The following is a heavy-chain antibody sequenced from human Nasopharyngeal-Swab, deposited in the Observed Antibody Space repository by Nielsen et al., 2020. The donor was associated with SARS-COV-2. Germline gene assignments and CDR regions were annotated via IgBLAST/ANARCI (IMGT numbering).Heavy chain of an antibody. D-gene: IGHD1-26*01. Sequence: GGSLGLSCAASGFTFSNFWMTWVRQAPGKGLEWVANIKQDGSEQKYVDSVKGRFTISRDNAKNSLFLQMNSLRGDDTAIYYCARGGSWFDSRGPGTLVTVSS. V-gene: IGHV3-7*03. CDR3: ARGGSWFDS. CDR2: IKQDGSEQ. J-gene: IGHJ5*01. CDR1: GFTFSNFW.